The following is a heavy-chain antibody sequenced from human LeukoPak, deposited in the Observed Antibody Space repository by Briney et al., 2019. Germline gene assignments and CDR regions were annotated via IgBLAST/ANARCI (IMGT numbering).Heavy chain of an antibody. CDR2: ISWNSGSI. CDR1: RFTFDDYA. CDR3: AREAYYYYMDV. V-gene: IGHV3-9*01. J-gene: IGHJ6*03. Sequence: GGSLRLSCAASRFTFDDYAMHWVRQAPGKGLEWVSGISWNSGSIGYADSVKGRFTISRDNAKNSLYLQMNSLRAEDTAVYHCAREAYYYYMDVWGKGTTVTVSS.